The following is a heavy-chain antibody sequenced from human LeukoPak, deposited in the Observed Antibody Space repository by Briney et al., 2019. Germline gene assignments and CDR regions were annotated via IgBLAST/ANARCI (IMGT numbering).Heavy chain of an antibody. Sequence: SETLSLTCSVSGGSISGYYWTWIRQPAGKGLECIGRVYTSGSTHYNPSLKTRLTVSVDTSKNQFSLKLSSVTAADTAVYYCARLITGTTTAFDIWGQGTMVTVSS. D-gene: IGHD1-7*01. CDR2: VYTSGST. J-gene: IGHJ3*02. V-gene: IGHV4-4*07. CDR3: ARLITGTTTAFDI. CDR1: GGSISGYY.